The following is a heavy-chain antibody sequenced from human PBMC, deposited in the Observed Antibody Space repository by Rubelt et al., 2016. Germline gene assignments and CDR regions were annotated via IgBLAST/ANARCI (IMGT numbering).Heavy chain of an antibody. CDR2: ISRSSNYI. J-gene: IGHJ4*02. CDR1: GFTFSSYT. V-gene: IGHV3-21*02. D-gene: IGHD2-2*01. Sequence: EVQLVESGGGLVKSGGSLRLSCAASGFTFSSYTMNWVRQAPGKGLEWVSSISRSSNYICYADSVQGRFTISRDNAKNSLYLQMNSLGAEDTAVYYCARVACSSTCLVDYWGQGTLVTVSS. CDR3: ARVACSSTCLVDY.